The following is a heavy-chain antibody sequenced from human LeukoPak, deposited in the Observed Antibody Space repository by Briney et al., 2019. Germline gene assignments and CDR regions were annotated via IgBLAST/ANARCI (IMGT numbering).Heavy chain of an antibody. V-gene: IGHV1-69*04. CDR1: GGTFSSYA. D-gene: IGHD6-13*01. J-gene: IGHJ5*02. CDR3: AREVAAAGTRPWFDP. Sequence: SVKVSCKASGGTFSSYAISWVRQAPGQGLEWMGRIIPILGIANYAQKFQGRVTITADKPTSTAYMELSSLRSEDTAVYYCAREVAAAGTRPWFDPWGQGTLVTVSS. CDR2: IIPILGIA.